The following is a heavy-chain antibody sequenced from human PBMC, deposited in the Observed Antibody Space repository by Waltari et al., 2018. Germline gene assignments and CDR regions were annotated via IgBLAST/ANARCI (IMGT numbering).Heavy chain of an antibody. J-gene: IGHJ4*02. D-gene: IGHD1-26*01. Sequence: QVQLVQSGAEVKKPGASVKVSCKASGYTFTSYAMHWVRQAPGQRREGMGWINAGNGNTKYSQKFQGRVTITRDTSASTAYMELSSLRSEDTAVYYCARVGGAYLSFDYWGQGTLVTVSS. CDR3: ARVGGAYLSFDY. CDR1: GYTFTSYA. CDR2: INAGNGNT. V-gene: IGHV1-3*01.